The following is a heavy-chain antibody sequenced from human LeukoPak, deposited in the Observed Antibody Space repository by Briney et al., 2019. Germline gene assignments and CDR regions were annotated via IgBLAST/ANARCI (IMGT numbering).Heavy chain of an antibody. V-gene: IGHV4-39*01. CDR3: ACRYSSSSGHY. CDR1: GGSISSSSYY. J-gene: IGHJ4*02. CDR2: IYYSGST. D-gene: IGHD6-6*01. Sequence: SSETLSLTCTVSGGSISSSSYYWGWIRQPPGKGPEWIGSIYYSGSTYYNPSLKSRVTISVDTSKNQFSLKLSSVTAADTAVYYCACRYSSSSGHYWGQGTLVTVSS.